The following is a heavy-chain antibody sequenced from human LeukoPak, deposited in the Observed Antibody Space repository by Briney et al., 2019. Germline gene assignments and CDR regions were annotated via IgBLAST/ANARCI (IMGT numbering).Heavy chain of an antibody. J-gene: IGHJ4*02. V-gene: IGHV3-7*03. CDR2: IKTDGSEK. Sequence: PGGSLRLSCEASGFTFSSYWMSWVRQAPGKGLEWVANIKTDGSEKYYVDSVKGRFTISRDNAKNSLYLQMNSLRAEDTAVYYCARDQEGFDYWGQGTLVTVSS. CDR1: GFTFSSYW. CDR3: ARDQEGFDY.